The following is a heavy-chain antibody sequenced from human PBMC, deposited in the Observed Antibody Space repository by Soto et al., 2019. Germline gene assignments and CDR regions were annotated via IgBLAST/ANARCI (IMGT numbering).Heavy chain of an antibody. V-gene: IGHV4-34*01. J-gene: IGHJ4*02. CDR3: AGVFARGYGFDN. CDR1: GASFKSYY. Sequence: SETLSLTCAVYGASFKSYYWSWIRQAPGKWLEWIGEIHRSGSTKCHPSLQIRVTSSIDTANNQLSLKVQCVSAADASDYYCAGVFARGYGFDNWGQGTQVTVSS. CDR2: IHRSGST. D-gene: IGHD5-12*01.